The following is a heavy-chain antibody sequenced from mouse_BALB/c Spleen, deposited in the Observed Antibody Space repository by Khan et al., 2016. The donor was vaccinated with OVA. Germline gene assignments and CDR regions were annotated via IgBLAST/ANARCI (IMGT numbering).Heavy chain of an antibody. J-gene: IGHJ2*01. Sequence: QVQLKESGAELMKPGASVKLSCKATGYTFSSYWLEWVKQRPGHGLEWIGEILPGSGSSNYTEKFKGKATFTADISSNTAYMQLSSLTSEDSAVYYCARVNYGSRDYFDYWGQGTTLTVSS. D-gene: IGHD1-1*01. CDR2: ILPGSGSS. CDR1: GYTFSSYW. V-gene: IGHV1-9*01. CDR3: ARVNYGSRDYFDY.